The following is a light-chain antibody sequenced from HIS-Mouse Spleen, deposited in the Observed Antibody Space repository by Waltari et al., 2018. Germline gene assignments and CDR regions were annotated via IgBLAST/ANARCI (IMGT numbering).Light chain of an antibody. CDR3: SSYTSSSTLYV. Sequence: QSALTQPASVSGSPGQSITLSCPGTRSDVGGYHYVSWYQQHPGKAPKLMIYDVSNRPSGVSNRFSGSKSGNTASLTISGLQAEDEADYYCSSYTSSSTLYVFGTGTKVTVL. V-gene: IGLV2-14*03. J-gene: IGLJ1*01. CDR1: RSDVGGYHY. CDR2: DVS.